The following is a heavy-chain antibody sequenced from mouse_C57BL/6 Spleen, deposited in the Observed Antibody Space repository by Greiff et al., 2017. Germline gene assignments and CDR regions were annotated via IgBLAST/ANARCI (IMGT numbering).Heavy chain of an antibody. CDR2: INPNNGGT. D-gene: IGHD1-1*01. CDR1: GYTFTDYN. V-gene: IGHV1-22*01. CDR3: ARGYYGSSYWYFDV. J-gene: IGHJ1*03. Sequence: VQLKESGPELVKPGASVKMSCKASGYTFTDYNMHWVKQSHGKSLEWIGYINPNNGGTSYNQKFKGKATLTVNKSSSTAYMELRSLTSEDSAVYYCARGYYGSSYWYFDVWGTGTTVTVSS.